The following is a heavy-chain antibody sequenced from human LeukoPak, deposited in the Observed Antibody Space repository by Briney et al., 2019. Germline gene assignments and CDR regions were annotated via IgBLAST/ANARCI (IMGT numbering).Heavy chain of an antibody. V-gene: IGHV3-21*01. J-gene: IGHJ4*02. CDR1: GFTFSSYS. CDR3: ARDGWIALPPY. Sequence: GGSLRLSCAASGFTFSSYSMNWVRQAPGKGLEWVSSISSDSNYIYYADSLKGRFTISRDNAKNSLYLQMNSLTAEDTAVYYCARDGWIALPPYWGQGTLVTVSS. D-gene: IGHD2-2*03. CDR2: ISSDSNYI.